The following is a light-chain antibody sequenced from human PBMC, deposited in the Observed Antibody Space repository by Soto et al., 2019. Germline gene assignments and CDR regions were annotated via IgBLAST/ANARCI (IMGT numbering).Light chain of an antibody. V-gene: IGLV1-44*01. CDR1: SSNIGSNS. CDR2: SND. CDR3: AAWDDSLNGYV. J-gene: IGLJ1*01. Sequence: QAVLTQPPSASGTPGQRVTISCSGSSSNIGSNSVNWYQQLPGRAPKLPIYSNDRRPSGVPDRFSGSKSGTSASLAISGLQSEDEADYYCAAWDDSLNGYVFGTGTKVTVL.